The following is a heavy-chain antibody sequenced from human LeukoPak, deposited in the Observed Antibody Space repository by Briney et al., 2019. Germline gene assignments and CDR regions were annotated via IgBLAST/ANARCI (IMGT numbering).Heavy chain of an antibody. CDR1: GYTLTELS. CDR3: ATSYGYSGSYPDY. Sequence: ASVTVSCKVSGYTLTELSMHWVRQAPGKGLEWMGGFDPEDGETIYAQKFQGRVTMTEDTSTDTAYMELSSLRSEDTAVYYCATSYGYSGSYPDYWGQGTLVTVSS. CDR2: FDPEDGET. D-gene: IGHD1-26*01. J-gene: IGHJ4*02. V-gene: IGHV1-24*01.